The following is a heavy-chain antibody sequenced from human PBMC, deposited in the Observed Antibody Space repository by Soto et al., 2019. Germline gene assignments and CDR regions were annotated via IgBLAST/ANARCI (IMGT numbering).Heavy chain of an antibody. CDR2: ISAYNGNT. Sequence: ASVKVSCKASGYTFTSYGISWVRQAPGQGLEWMGWISAYNGNTNYAQKLQGRVTMTTDTSTSTAYMELRSLRSDDTAVYYCARERYCSGGSCYGGYFDYWGQGTLVTVPQ. D-gene: IGHD2-15*01. CDR3: ARERYCSGGSCYGGYFDY. J-gene: IGHJ4*02. V-gene: IGHV1-18*01. CDR1: GYTFTSYG.